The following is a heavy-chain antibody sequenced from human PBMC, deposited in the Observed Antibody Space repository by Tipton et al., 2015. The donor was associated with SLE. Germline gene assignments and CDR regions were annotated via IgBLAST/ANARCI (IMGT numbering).Heavy chain of an antibody. CDR2: INHGGNS. CDR3: ARVVWNGDYVDY. V-gene: IGHV4-34*01. J-gene: IGHJ4*02. CDR1: GGSFSGYY. D-gene: IGHD1-1*01. Sequence: TLSLTCAVHGGSFSGYYWTWIRQSPSGLEWIGEINHGGNSNSNPSLKSRVTISVDTSNNQFSLKLTSVTAADTAVYYCARVVWNGDYVDYWGQGTLVTVSS.